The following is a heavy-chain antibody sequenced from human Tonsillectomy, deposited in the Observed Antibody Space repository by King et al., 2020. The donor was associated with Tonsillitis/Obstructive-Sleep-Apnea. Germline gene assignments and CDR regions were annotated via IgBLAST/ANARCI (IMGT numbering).Heavy chain of an antibody. J-gene: IGHJ6*02. CDR1: GFTFSSYA. Sequence: VQLVESGGGLVQPGGSLRLSCAASGFTFSSYAMNWVRQAPGKGLEWVSAISGSGGGTYSANSVRGRFTISRDNSKNTLDLQMNRLTVEDTAVYYCAKGKDNSGWYYYGMDVWGQGTTVTVSS. CDR3: AKGKDNSGWYYYGMDV. V-gene: IGHV3-23*04. CDR2: ISGSGGGT. D-gene: IGHD6-19*01.